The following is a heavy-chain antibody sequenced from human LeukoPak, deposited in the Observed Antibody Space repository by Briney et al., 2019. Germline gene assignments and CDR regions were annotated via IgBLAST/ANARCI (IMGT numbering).Heavy chain of an antibody. CDR1: GYTFTSYD. CDR2: MNPNSGNT. CDR3: ARGARVVPAALPGHDAFDI. V-gene: IGHV1-8*03. D-gene: IGHD2-2*01. Sequence: ASVKVSCKASGYTFTSYDINWVRQATGQGLEWMGSMNPNSGNTGYAQKFQGRVTITRNTSISTAYMELSSLRSEDTAVYYCARGARVVPAALPGHDAFDIWGQGTMVTVSS. J-gene: IGHJ3*02.